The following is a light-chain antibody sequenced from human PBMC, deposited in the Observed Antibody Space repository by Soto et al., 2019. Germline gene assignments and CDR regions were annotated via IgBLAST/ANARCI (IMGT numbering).Light chain of an antibody. CDR2: GAY. CDR3: QQRSNWPST. J-gene: IGKJ1*01. Sequence: EIVMTQSPATLSVSPGERATLSCSASQSVSNNLAWYQQKPGQATRLLIYGAYNRATGIPARFSGSGSGTDFTLTISSLQPEDFAAYYCQQRSNWPSTFGQGTKVDIK. V-gene: IGKV3-11*01. CDR1: QSVSNN.